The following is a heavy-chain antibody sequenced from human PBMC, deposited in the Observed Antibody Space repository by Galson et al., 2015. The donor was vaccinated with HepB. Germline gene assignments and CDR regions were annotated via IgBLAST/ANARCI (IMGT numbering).Heavy chain of an antibody. V-gene: IGHV1-3*01. CDR3: ARDRGYDILTGYRYYYGMDV. CDR1: GYTFTSYA. Sequence: SVKVSCKASGYTFTSYAMHWVRQAPGQRLEWMGWINAGNGNTKYSQKFQGRVTITRDTSASTAYMELSSLRSEDTAVYYCARDRGYDILTGYRYYYGMDVWGQGTTVTVSS. CDR2: INAGNGNT. D-gene: IGHD3-9*01. J-gene: IGHJ6*02.